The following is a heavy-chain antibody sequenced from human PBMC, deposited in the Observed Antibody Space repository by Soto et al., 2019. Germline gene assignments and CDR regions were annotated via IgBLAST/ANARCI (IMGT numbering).Heavy chain of an antibody. CDR3: ARDQIIITMVRGVIGYYYYGMDV. D-gene: IGHD3-10*01. CDR2: IKQDGSEK. J-gene: IGHJ6*02. Sequence: PGGSLRLSCAASGFTFSSYWMSWVRQAPGKGLEWVANIKQDGSEKYYVDSVKGRFTISRDNAKNSLYLQMNSLRAEDTAVYYCARDQIIITMVRGVIGYYYYGMDVWGQGTTVTVSS. V-gene: IGHV3-7*03. CDR1: GFTFSSYW.